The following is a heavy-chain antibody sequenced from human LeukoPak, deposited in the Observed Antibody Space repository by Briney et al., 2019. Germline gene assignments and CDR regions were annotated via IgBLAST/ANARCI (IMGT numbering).Heavy chain of an antibody. CDR2: IYYSGST. V-gene: IGHV4-59*01. CDR1: GGSISSYY. Sequence: SETLSLTCTVSGGSISSYYWSWIWQPPGKGLEWIGYIYYSGSTNYKSSLKSRVTISVDTSKNQFSLKLSSVTAADTAVYYCARADTNYYDSSGYPYYFDYWGQGTLVTVSS. CDR3: ARADTNYYDSSGYPYYFDY. J-gene: IGHJ4*02. D-gene: IGHD3-22*01.